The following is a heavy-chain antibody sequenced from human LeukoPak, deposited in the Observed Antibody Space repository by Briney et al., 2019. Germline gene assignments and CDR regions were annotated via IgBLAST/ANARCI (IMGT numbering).Heavy chain of an antibody. J-gene: IGHJ6*02. CDR3: ARASYYYGSGLWDV. CDR1: GGSISSGGYS. V-gene: IGHV4-30-2*01. CDR2: IYHSGST. Sequence: SQTLSLTCAVSGGSISSGGYSWSWIRQPPGKGLEWIGYIYHSGSTYYNPSLKSRVTISVDRSKNQFSLKLSSVTAADTAVYYCARASYYYGSGLWDVWGQGTTVTVSS. D-gene: IGHD3-10*01.